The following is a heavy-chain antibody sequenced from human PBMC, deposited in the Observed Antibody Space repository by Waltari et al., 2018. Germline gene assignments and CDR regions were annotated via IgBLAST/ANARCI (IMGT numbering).Heavy chain of an antibody. CDR2: IHHSGST. CDR1: GSSISPDYY. J-gene: IGHJ4*02. V-gene: IGHV4-38-2*01. CDR3: ARGQGY. Sequence: QVQLQESGPGLVKPSETLSLTCAVSGSSISPDYYWVWIRQPPGKGLEWIGNIHHSGSTYYNPSLKSRVNISLDTSKNQFSLELSSLTADDTAVYYCARGQGYWGQGTLVTVSS.